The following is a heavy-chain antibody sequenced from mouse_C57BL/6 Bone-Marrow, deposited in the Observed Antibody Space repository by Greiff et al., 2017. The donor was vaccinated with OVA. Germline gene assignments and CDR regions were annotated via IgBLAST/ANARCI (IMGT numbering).Heavy chain of an antibody. Sequence: EVQRVESGGGLVKPGGSLKLSCAASGFTFSDYGMHWVRQAPEKGLEWVAYISSGSSTIYYADTVKGRFTISRDNAKNTLFLQMTSLRSEDTAMYYCARRLLWVRAYYYAMDYGGQGTSVTVSS. CDR1: GFTFSDYG. V-gene: IGHV5-17*01. D-gene: IGHD2-14*01. CDR2: ISSGSSTI. CDR3: ARRLLWVRAYYYAMDY. J-gene: IGHJ4*01.